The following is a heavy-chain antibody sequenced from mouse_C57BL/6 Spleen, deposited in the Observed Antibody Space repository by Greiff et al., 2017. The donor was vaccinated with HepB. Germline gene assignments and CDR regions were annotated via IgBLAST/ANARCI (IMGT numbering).Heavy chain of an antibody. D-gene: IGHD2-1*01. V-gene: IGHV1-72*01. CDR3: ARSPYGNYVGWYFDV. CDR1: GYTFTSYW. Sequence: VKLQQPGAELVKPGASVKLSCKASGYTFTSYWMHWVKQRPGRGLEWIGRIDPNSGGTKYNEKFKSKATLTVDKPSSTAYMQLSSLTSEDSAVYYCARSPYGNYVGWYFDVWGTGTTVTVSS. CDR2: IDPNSGGT. J-gene: IGHJ1*03.